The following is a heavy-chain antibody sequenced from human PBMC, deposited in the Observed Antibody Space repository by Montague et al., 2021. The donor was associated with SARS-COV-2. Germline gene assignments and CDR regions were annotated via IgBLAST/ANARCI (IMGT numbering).Heavy chain of an antibody. J-gene: IGHJ6*02. CDR2: TYYRSKWYN. D-gene: IGHD1-1*01. CDR3: TSGREGNYNVMDV. V-gene: IGHV6-1*01. CDR1: GDSVSSNSAT. Sequence: SAIPGDSVSSNSATWNWVRQSPSRGLEWLGRTYYRSKWYNDYAVSVRGRVTINPDTSKNQFSLQLNSVTPEDTAIYYCTSGREGNYNVMDVWGQGTTVTVSS.